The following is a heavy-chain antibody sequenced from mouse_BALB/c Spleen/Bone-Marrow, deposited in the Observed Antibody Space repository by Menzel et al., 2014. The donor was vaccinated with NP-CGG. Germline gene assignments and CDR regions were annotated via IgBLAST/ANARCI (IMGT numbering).Heavy chain of an antibody. Sequence: QVQLKDSGAELVRPGASVKLSCKASGYTSTSYWINWVKQRPGQGLEWIGNIYPSDSYTNYNQKFKDKATLTVDKSSSTAYMQLSSPTSEDSAVYYCTSGNYAYWGQGTLVTVSA. CDR3: TSGNYAY. CDR1: GYTSTSYW. J-gene: IGHJ3*01. D-gene: IGHD2-1*01. CDR2: IYPSDSYT. V-gene: IGHV1-69*02.